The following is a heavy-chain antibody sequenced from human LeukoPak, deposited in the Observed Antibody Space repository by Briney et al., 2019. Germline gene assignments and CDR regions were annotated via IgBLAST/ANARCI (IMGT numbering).Heavy chain of an antibody. CDR3: AKDRYSYAFEYSDS. Sequence: GGSLRFSCAASGFTFSSYGMHWVRQAPGKGLDWVAVISSDGSKKYYADSVKGRFTISRDNSKNTLSLQVSSLRTEDTAVYYCAKDRYSYAFEYSDSWGQGTLVTVSS. J-gene: IGHJ4*02. CDR1: GFTFSSYG. V-gene: IGHV3-30*18. CDR2: ISSDGSKK. D-gene: IGHD5-18*01.